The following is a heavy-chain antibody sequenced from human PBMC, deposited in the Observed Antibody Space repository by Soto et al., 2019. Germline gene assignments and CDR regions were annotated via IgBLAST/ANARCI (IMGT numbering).Heavy chain of an antibody. CDR1: GGSISSSSYY. Sequence: PSETLSLTCTVSGGSISSSSYYWGWIRQPPGKGLEWIGSIYYSGSTYYNPSLKSRVTISVDTSKNQFSLKLSSVTAADTAVYYCARRVVVTVDYWGQGTLVTVSS. CDR2: IYYSGST. D-gene: IGHD2-21*02. J-gene: IGHJ4*02. CDR3: ARRVVVTVDY. V-gene: IGHV4-39*01.